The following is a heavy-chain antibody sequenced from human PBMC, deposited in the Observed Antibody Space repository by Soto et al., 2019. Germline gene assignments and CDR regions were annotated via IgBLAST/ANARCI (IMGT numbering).Heavy chain of an antibody. Sequence: PSETLSLTCTVSGGSVSTSSYYWGWIRQPPGRGLEWIGTVYYTGSTYYNPSLNSRVTISVDTSKNQFSLKLSSVTAADTAVYYCASLPPPTAQTIEAECLQHWGQGTPVTVSS. CDR3: ASLPPPTAQTIEAECLQH. J-gene: IGHJ1*01. CDR2: VYYTGST. D-gene: IGHD5-18*01. CDR1: GGSVSTSSYY. V-gene: IGHV4-39*01.